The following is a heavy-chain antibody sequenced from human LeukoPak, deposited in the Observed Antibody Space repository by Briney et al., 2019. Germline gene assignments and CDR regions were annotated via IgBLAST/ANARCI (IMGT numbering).Heavy chain of an antibody. J-gene: IGHJ4*02. CDR3: AKDVDYDYVWGSYRYAGYFDY. V-gene: IGHV3-23*01. CDR1: GFTFSNYA. Sequence: GGSLRLSCAASGFTFSNYAMSWVRQVPGRGLEWVSTISSRGDSTYDADSVKGRFTISRDNSKNTLYLQMNSLRAEDTAVYYCAKDVDYDYVWGSYRYAGYFDYWGQGTLVTVSS. CDR2: ISSRGDST. D-gene: IGHD3-16*02.